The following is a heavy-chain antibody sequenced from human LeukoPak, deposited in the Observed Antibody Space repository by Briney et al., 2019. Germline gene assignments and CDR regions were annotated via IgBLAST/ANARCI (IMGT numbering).Heavy chain of an antibody. J-gene: IGHJ1*01. CDR2: INHSGST. D-gene: IGHD6-13*01. CDR3: ARGLRSPAAAGTH. CDR1: GGSFSAYY. Sequence: SETLSLTCAVYGGSFSAYYWSWIRQPPGKGLEWIGEINHSGSTNYNPSLKSRVTISVDTSKNQFSLKLSSVTAADTPLYYCARGLRSPAAAGTHWGQGTLVTVSS. V-gene: IGHV4-34*01.